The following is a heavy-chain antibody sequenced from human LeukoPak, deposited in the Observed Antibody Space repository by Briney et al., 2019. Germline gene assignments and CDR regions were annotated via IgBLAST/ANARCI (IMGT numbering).Heavy chain of an antibody. CDR2: ISYDGSNK. D-gene: IGHD3-9*01. V-gene: IGHV3-30*18. Sequence: PGGSLRLSCAASGFTFSSYGMHWVRQAPGKGLEWVAVISYDGSNKYYADSVKGRFTISRDNSKNTLYLQLNSLRAEDTAVYYCAKDRGSGGRYFDWLLNKEANYYYGMDVWGQGTTVTVSS. CDR1: GFTFSSYG. J-gene: IGHJ6*02. CDR3: AKDRGSGGRYFDWLLNKEANYYYGMDV.